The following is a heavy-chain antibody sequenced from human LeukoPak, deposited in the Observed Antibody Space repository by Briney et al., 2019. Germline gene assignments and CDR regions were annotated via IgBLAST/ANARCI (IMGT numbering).Heavy chain of an antibody. CDR1: GYTFTSYY. D-gene: IGHD3-10*01. J-gene: IGHJ4*02. V-gene: IGHV1-8*01. CDR3: CVIHYGRGSNFGY. Sequence: ASVKVSCKAAGYTFTSYYINWLGRATGRGLEGMGWMNPNSSNTVYAQKFQGRVTMTRATSIRTAYMELSSLRSEDSAVYYCCVIHYGRGSNFGYWGQGTLVTVSS. CDR2: MNPNSSNT.